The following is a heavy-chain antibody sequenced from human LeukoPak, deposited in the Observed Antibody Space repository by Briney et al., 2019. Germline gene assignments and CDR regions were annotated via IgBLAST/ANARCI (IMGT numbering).Heavy chain of an antibody. CDR1: GGTFSSYA. CDR2: IIPILGIA. Sequence: SVKVSCKASGGTFSSYAISWVRQAPGQGLEWMGRIIPILGIANYAQKFQGRVTITADKSTSTAYMELSSLRSEDTAVYYCARGRPDDSYCSSTSCYYYYGMDVWGQGTTVTVSS. J-gene: IGHJ6*02. V-gene: IGHV1-69*04. D-gene: IGHD2-2*01. CDR3: ARGRPDDSYCSSTSCYYYYGMDV.